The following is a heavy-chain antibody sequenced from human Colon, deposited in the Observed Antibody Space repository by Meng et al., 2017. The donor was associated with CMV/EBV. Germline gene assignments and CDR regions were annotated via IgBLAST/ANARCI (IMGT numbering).Heavy chain of an antibody. CDR2: ISSSSSYI. J-gene: IGHJ4*02. D-gene: IGHD3-22*01. CDR1: GFTFSSYS. Sequence: GESLKISCAASGFTFSSYSMNWVRQAPGKGLEWVSSISSSSSYIYYADSVKGRFIISRDNSKNTLYLQMNSLRAEDTAVYYCAKRLNDSSAYYAGALDYWGQGTLVTVSS. CDR3: AKRLNDSSAYYAGALDY. V-gene: IGHV3-21*04.